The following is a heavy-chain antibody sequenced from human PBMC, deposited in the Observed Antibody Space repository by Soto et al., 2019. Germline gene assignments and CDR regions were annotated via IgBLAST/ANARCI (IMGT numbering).Heavy chain of an antibody. Sequence: SETLSLTCTVSGGSISSYYWSWIRQPPGKGLEWIGYIYYSGSTNYNTSLKSRVNISVDTSKNQLSLKLSSVTAADTAVYYCARRWGRTFDYWGQGTLVTVSS. CDR1: GGSISSYY. D-gene: IGHD7-27*01. CDR3: ARRWGRTFDY. CDR2: IYYSGST. J-gene: IGHJ4*02. V-gene: IGHV4-59*08.